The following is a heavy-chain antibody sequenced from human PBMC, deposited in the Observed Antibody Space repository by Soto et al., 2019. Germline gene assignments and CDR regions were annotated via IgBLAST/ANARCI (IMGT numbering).Heavy chain of an antibody. D-gene: IGHD1-26*01. CDR1: GFTVSSNY. J-gene: IGHJ4*02. V-gene: IGHV3-53*02. CDR2: IYSGGST. CDR3: AREGSGSGGFGY. Sequence: EVPLVETGGGLIQPGGSLRLSCAASGFTVSSNYMSWVRQAPGKGLEWVSVIYSGGSTYYADSVKGRFTISRDNSTNTLYLQMNSLRAEDTAVYYCAREGSGSGGFGYWGQGTLVTVSS.